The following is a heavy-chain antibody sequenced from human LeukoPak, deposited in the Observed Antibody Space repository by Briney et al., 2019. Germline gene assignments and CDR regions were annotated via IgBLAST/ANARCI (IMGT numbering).Heavy chain of an antibody. CDR3: AKGYGKYCSSTSCPNWFDP. Sequence: PGGSLRLSCAASGFTFTNYAMSWVRQAPGKGLEWVSGISGSGGSTFYADSAKGRFTISRDNSKNTLYLQMNSLRAEDTAVNYCAKGYGKYCSSTSCPNWFDPWGQGTLVTVSS. J-gene: IGHJ5*02. D-gene: IGHD2-2*01. V-gene: IGHV3-23*01. CDR1: GFTFTNYA. CDR2: ISGSGGST.